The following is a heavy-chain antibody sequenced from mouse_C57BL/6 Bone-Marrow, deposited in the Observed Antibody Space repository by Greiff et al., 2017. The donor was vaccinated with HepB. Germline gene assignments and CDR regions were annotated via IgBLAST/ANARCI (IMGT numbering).Heavy chain of an antibody. CDR3: TTHGSF. V-gene: IGHV14-4*01. CDR2: IDPENGDT. CDR1: GFNIKDDY. J-gene: IGHJ2*01. Sequence: EVKVVESGAELVRPGASVKLSCTASGFNIKDDYMHWVKQRPEQGLEWIGWIDPENGDTEYASKFQGKATITADTSSNTAYLQLSSLTSEDTAVYYCTTHGSFWGQGTTLTVSS. D-gene: IGHD1-1*01.